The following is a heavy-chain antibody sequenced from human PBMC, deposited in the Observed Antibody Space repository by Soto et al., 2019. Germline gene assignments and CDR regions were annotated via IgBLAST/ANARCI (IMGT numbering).Heavy chain of an antibody. CDR1: GYTFTSYA. J-gene: IGHJ4*02. CDR2: INAGNGNT. V-gene: IGHV1-3*05. D-gene: IGHD2-21*02. Sequence: QVQLVQSGAEEKKPGASVKVSCKASGYTFTSYAMHWVRQAPGQRLEWMGWINAGNGNTKYSQKFQGRVTITRDTSASTGYMELSSLRSEETAVYDCARARVVVTAPDYWGQGTLVTVSS. CDR3: ARARVVVTAPDY.